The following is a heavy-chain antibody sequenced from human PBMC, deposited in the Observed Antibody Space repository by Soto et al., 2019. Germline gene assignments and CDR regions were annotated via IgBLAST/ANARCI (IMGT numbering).Heavy chain of an antibody. CDR2: IIPIFGTA. D-gene: IGHD1-26*01. Sequence: EASVKVSCPASGGTFSSYAISWVRQAPGQGLEWMGGIIPIFGTANYAQKFQGRVTITADESTSTAYMELSSLRSEDTAVYYCARRPCGGALFLYYYGMDVWGQGPTGT. CDR3: ARRPCGGALFLYYYGMDV. CDR1: GGTFSSYA. J-gene: IGHJ6*02. V-gene: IGHV1-69*13.